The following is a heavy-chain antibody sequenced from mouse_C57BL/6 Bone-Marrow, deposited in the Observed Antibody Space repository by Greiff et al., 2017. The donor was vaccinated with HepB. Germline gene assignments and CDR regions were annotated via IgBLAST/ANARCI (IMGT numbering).Heavy chain of an antibody. J-gene: IGHJ4*01. CDR2: INPSTGGT. CDR1: GYSFTGYY. Sequence: EVQRVESGPELVKPGASVKISCKASGYSFTGYYMNWVKQSPEKSLEWIGEINPSTGGTTYNQKFKAKATLTVDKSSSTAYMQLKSLTSEDSAVYYCASRLAMDYWGQGTSVTVSS. V-gene: IGHV1-42*01. CDR3: ASRLAMDY.